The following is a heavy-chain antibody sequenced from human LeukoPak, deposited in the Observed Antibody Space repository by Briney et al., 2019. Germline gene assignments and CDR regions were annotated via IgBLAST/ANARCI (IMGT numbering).Heavy chain of an antibody. Sequence: QPGGSLRLSCAASGFTFEDHGMSWVRHVPGKGLEWVSYISSSSSTIYYADSVKGRFTISRDNAKNSLYLQMNSLRAEDTAVYYCATTEVGATSGLDYYYMDVWGKGTTVTVSS. J-gene: IGHJ6*03. V-gene: IGHV3-48*01. CDR3: ATTEVGATSGLDYYYMDV. D-gene: IGHD1-26*01. CDR2: ISSSSSTI. CDR1: GFTFEDHG.